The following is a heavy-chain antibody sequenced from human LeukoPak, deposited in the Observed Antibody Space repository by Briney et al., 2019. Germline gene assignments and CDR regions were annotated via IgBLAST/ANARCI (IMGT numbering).Heavy chain of an antibody. V-gene: IGHV3-23*01. CDR3: AKRERERVSWYFFDH. D-gene: IGHD1-26*01. CDR1: GFTFSSYA. J-gene: IGHJ4*02. Sequence: GGSLRLSCAASGFTFSSYAMSWVRQAPGKELEWVSAIGSSGSSTYYADSVKGRFIISRDNSDNTLALQMNSLTADDTATYYCAKRERERVSWYFFDHWGQGVLVTVSS. CDR2: IGSSGSST.